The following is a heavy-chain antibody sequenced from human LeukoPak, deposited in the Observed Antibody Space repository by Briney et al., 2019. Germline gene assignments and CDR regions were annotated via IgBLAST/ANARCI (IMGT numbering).Heavy chain of an antibody. Sequence: ASVKVSCKVSGYTLPELSIHWVRQAPGKGIGWMGGFDSEDGETIYAQKLQGRVTMTEDTSTDTAYMELSSLRSEDTAVYYCATGDYVWGSYPPPPFDYWGQGTLVTVSS. CDR3: ATGDYVWGSYPPPPFDY. V-gene: IGHV1-24*01. J-gene: IGHJ4*02. D-gene: IGHD3-16*02. CDR1: GYTLPELS. CDR2: FDSEDGET.